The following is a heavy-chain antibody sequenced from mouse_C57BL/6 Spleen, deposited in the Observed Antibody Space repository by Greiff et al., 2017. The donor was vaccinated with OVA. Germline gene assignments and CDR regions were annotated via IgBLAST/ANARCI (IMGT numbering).Heavy chain of an antibody. CDR3: ARSNSNYAMDY. Sequence: QVQLQQPGAELVKPGASVKMSCKASGYTFTSYWITWVKQRPGQGLAWIGDIYPGSGSTNYNEKFKSKATLTVDTSSSTAYMQLSSLTSEDSAVYYCARSNSNYAMDYWGQGTSVTVSS. D-gene: IGHD2-5*01. V-gene: IGHV1-55*01. CDR1: GYTFTSYW. J-gene: IGHJ4*01. CDR2: IYPGSGST.